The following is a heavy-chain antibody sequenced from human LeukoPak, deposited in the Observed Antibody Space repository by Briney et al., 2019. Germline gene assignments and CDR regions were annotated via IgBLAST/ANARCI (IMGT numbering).Heavy chain of an antibody. V-gene: IGHV3-23*01. D-gene: IGHD3-22*01. CDR3: AKDPLTYYYDSSGYLGRYYFDY. Sequence: PGGSLRLSCAASGFTFSSYAMSWVRQAPGKGLEWVSAISGSGGSTYYADSVKGRFTISRDNSKNTLYLQMNSLRAEDTAVYYCAKDPLTYYYDSSGYLGRYYFDYWGREPWSPSPQ. CDR2: ISGSGGST. J-gene: IGHJ4*02. CDR1: GFTFSSYA.